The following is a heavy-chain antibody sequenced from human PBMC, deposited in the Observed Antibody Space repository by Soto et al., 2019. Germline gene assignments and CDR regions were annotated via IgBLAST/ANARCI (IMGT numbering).Heavy chain of an antibody. J-gene: IGHJ4*02. Sequence: GGSLRLSCAASGFTFSTYSMNWVRQAPGKGLEWLSYITGISSTIHYADSVKGRFTISRDNAKNSLYLQMNSLKDEDTALYFCARGSGSYYQVDYWGQGTLVTVSS. CDR1: GFTFSTYS. CDR3: ARGSGSYYQVDY. V-gene: IGHV3-48*02. D-gene: IGHD3-10*01. CDR2: ITGISSTI.